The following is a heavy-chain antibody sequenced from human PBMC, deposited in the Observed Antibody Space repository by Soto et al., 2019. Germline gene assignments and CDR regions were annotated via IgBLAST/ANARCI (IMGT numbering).Heavy chain of an antibody. V-gene: IGHV3-23*01. J-gene: IGHJ6*03. CDR1: GFTFSSYA. CDR3: AKQKRLGYCSSTSCYGNGIYYMDV. D-gene: IGHD2-2*01. CDR2: ISGSGGST. Sequence: GGSLRLSCAASGFTFSSYAMSWVRQAPGKGLEWVSAISGSGGSTYYADSVKGRFTISRDNSKNTLYLQMNSLRAEDTAVYYCAKQKRLGYCSSTSCYGNGIYYMDVWGKGTTVTVSS.